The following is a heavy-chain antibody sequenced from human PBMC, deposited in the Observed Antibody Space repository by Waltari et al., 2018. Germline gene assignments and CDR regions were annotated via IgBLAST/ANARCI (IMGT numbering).Heavy chain of an antibody. CDR2: VGSSGAAT. CDR1: GFTCRDYA. V-gene: IGHV3-23*01. J-gene: IGHJ4*02. Sequence: EVQLLESVGGLVQPGVSLRLCCTVSGFTCRDYAMTWVRQAPGKGLEWVALVGSSGAATYYADSVKGRFSISRDNSRNTLYLQMNSLRAEDTAMYYCAKRGAPGELWFFDYWGQGNLVTVSA. CDR3: AKRGAPGELWFFDY. D-gene: IGHD2-21*01.